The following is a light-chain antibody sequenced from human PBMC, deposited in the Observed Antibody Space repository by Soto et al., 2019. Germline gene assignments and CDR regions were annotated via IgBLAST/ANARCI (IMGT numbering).Light chain of an antibody. CDR1: QSLLHSNGYNY. V-gene: IGKV2-28*01. CDR3: MQALQTPRT. CDR2: LGS. J-gene: IGKJ2*01. Sequence: EIVMTQSPLSLPVTPGEPASISCRSSQSLLHSNGYNYLDWYLQKPGQSPQLLIYLGSNRASGVPDRVSGSGSGTDFTLKISKVEAEDVGVYYCMQALQTPRTFGQGTKLEIK.